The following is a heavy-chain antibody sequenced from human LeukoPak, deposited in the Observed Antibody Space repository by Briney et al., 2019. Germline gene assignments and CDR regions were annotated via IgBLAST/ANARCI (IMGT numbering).Heavy chain of an antibody. CDR1: GFTFSSYG. V-gene: IGHV3-30*18. J-gene: IGHJ4*02. CDR2: ISYDGSNK. Sequence: GGSLRLSCAASGFTFSSYGMHWVRQAPGKGLEWVAVISYDGSNKYYADSVKGRFTISRDNSKNTLYLQMNSLRAEDTAVYYCAKAEYYYDSSGYPPSDYWGQGTLVTVSS. D-gene: IGHD3-22*01. CDR3: AKAEYYYDSSGYPPSDY.